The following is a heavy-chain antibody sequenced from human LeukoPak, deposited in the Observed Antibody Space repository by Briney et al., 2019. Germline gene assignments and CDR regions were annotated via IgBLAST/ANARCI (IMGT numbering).Heavy chain of an antibody. CDR1: GFTVSSNY. J-gene: IGHJ3*02. D-gene: IGHD6-19*01. CDR3: ARDRSGSSGWYDAFDI. CDR2: IYSGGST. Sequence: AGGSLRLSCAASGFTVSSNYMSWVRQAPGKGLEWVSVIYSGGSTYYADSVKGRFTISRDNSKNTLYLQMNSLRAEDTAVYYCARDRSGSSGWYDAFDIWGQGTMVTVSS. V-gene: IGHV3-53*01.